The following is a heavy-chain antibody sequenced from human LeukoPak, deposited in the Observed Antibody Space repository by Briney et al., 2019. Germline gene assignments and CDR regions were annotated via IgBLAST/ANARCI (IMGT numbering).Heavy chain of an antibody. D-gene: IGHD3-10*01. CDR1: GFTFSNAW. CDR2: IKSKVRGGTT. Sequence: PGGSLRLSCAASGFTFSNAWMSWVRQAPGKGPEWVGRIKSKVRGGTTDYATPVKGRFTISRDDSKNTLYLQMNALKTEDTAVYFCTTDPVGIYDFDYWGQGTLVTVSS. J-gene: IGHJ4*02. CDR3: TTDPVGIYDFDY. V-gene: IGHV3-15*01.